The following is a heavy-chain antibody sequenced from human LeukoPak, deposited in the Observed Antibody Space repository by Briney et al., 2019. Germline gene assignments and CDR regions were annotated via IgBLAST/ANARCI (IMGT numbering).Heavy chain of an antibody. J-gene: IGHJ3*02. D-gene: IGHD7-27*01. CDR1: GGSISSYY. Sequence: KPSETLSLTCTASGGSISSYYWSWIRQPPGKGLEWIGYIYYSGSTNYDPSLKSRVTISVDTSKNQFSLKLSSVTAADTAVYYCARHRAGERDAFDIWGQGTMVTVSS. CDR2: IYYSGST. CDR3: ARHRAGERDAFDI. V-gene: IGHV4-59*08.